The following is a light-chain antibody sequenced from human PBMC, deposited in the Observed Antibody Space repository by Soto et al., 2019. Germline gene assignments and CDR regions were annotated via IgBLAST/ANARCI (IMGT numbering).Light chain of an antibody. V-gene: IGKV3-15*01. CDR1: QSVSSN. CDR2: GAS. CDR3: QQYGSSPIT. Sequence: IVVAHVPATLAASPGERPTPSWRASQSVSSNLAWYQQKPGQAPRPLIYGASTRATGIPARFSGSGSGTEFTLTISRLEPEDFAVYYCQQYGSSPITFGQGTRLEIK. J-gene: IGKJ5*01.